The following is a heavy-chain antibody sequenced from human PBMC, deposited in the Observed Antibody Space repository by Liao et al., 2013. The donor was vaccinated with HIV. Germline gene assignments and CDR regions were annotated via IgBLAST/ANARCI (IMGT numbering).Heavy chain of an antibody. J-gene: IGHJ4*02. V-gene: IGHV4-59*01. CDR1: GDSFSTYY. Sequence: QVRLQESGPGLVKPSETLSLTCTVSGDSFSTYYWSWIRQTPGKGLEWIGYIYSSGSADYNPSLKSRVTISVDTSKNQLSLRLSSVTAADTAVYYCARGPRQHLGLTLWGQGTLVTVSS. CDR3: ARGPRQHLGLTL. CDR2: IYSSGSA. D-gene: IGHD6-13*01.